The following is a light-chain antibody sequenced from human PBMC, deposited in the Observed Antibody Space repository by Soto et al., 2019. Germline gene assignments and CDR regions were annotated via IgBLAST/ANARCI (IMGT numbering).Light chain of an antibody. CDR3: QRTYNAPFT. J-gene: IGKJ3*01. CDR1: DSIDRY. CDR2: AAS. Sequence: DIQMTQSPSSLSAFVGDTVTINCRATDSIDRYLNWYQQKPGQAPRVLITAASTLESGVPSRFSGSGSGTDFPITINNVQPEDCATYYCQRTYNAPFTFGPGTKVSIK. V-gene: IGKV1-39*01.